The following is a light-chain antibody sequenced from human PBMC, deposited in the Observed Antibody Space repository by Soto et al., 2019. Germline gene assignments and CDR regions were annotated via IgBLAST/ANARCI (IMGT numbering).Light chain of an antibody. J-gene: IGLJ1*01. CDR2: GVT. CDR3: CSYANTKSYV. Sequence: QSVLTQPPSASGSPGQSVTISCTGTSSDVGGYDYVSWYQQYPGKAPRLMIYGVTKRPSGVPDCFSGSKSGNTASLTVSGLQAEDEADYYCCSYANTKSYVFGTGTKVTVL. CDR1: SSDVGGYDY. V-gene: IGLV2-8*01.